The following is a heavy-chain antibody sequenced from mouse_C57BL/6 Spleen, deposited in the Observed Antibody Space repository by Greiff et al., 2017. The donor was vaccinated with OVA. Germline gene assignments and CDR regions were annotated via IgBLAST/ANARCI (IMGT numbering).Heavy chain of an antibody. J-gene: IGHJ1*03. CDR1: GFTFSSYA. V-gene: IGHV5-4*01. CDR2: ISDGGSYT. CDR3: ARCGVYYGSFDV. Sequence: EVHLVESGGGLVKPGGSLKLSCAASGFTFSSYAMSWVRQTPEKRLEWVATISDGGSYTYYPDNVKGRFTISRDNAKNNLYLQMSHLKSEDTAIYYCARCGVYYGSFDVWGTGTTVTVSS.